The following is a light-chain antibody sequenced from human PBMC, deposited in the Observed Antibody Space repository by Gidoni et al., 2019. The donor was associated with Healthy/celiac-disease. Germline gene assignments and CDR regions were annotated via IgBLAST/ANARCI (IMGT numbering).Light chain of an antibody. CDR3: QAWDSST. J-gene: IGLJ1*01. CDR2: QDS. CDR1: KLGDKY. Sequence: SYALTPPPSVSVSPGQTASITCSGDKLGDKYACWYQQKPGQSPVLVIYQDSKRPSGITERFSGSKSGNTATLTISGTQAMDEADYYCQAWDSSTFGTGTKVTVL. V-gene: IGLV3-1*01.